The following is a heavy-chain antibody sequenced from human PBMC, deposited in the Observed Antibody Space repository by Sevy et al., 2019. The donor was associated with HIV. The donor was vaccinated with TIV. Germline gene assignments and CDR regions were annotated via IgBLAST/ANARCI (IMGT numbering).Heavy chain of an antibody. CDR1: GYTFTGYY. D-gene: IGHD3-3*01. J-gene: IGHJ6*03. CDR3: ASHYDFWSGYLPRYYYYYMDV. Sequence: ASVKVSCKASGYTFTGYYMHWVRQAPGQGLEWMGWINPNSGGTNYAQKFQGRVTMTRDTSISSAYMELSRLRSDDTAVYYCASHYDFWSGYLPRYYYYYMDVWGKGTTVTVSS. V-gene: IGHV1-2*02. CDR2: INPNSGGT.